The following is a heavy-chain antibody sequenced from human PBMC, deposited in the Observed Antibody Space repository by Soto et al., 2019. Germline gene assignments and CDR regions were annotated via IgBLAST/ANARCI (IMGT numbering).Heavy chain of an antibody. CDR3: ATGRRFLEWLLF. V-gene: IGHV1-3*01. CDR2: INAGNGNT. Sequence: GASVKVSCKASGYTFTSYAMHWVRQAPGQRLEWMGWINAGNGNTKYSQKFQGRVTITRDTSASTAYMELSSLRSEDTAVYYCATGRRFLEWLLFWGQGTLVTVSS. D-gene: IGHD3-3*01. CDR1: GYTFTSYA. J-gene: IGHJ4*02.